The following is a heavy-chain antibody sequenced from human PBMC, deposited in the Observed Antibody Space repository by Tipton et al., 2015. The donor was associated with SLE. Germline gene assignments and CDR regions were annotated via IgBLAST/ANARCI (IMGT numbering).Heavy chain of an antibody. CDR2: IYTSGSA. D-gene: IGHD2/OR15-2a*01. V-gene: IGHV4-61*09. Sequence: TLSLTCTVSGGSISSGSYYWSWIRQPAGKGLEWIGHIYTSGSANYNPSLKSRVTISVDTSKNQFSLKLSSVTAADTAVYYCARCKVTGAAFDIWGQGTMVTVSS. CDR3: ARCKVTGAAFDI. CDR1: GGSISSGSYY. J-gene: IGHJ3*02.